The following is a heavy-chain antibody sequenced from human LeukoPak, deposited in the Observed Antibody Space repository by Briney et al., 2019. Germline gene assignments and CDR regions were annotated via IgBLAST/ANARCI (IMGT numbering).Heavy chain of an antibody. J-gene: IGHJ5*02. CDR2: ISTSSSYI. CDR1: GFTFSSYN. V-gene: IGHV3-21*01. Sequence: GGSLRLSCAASGFTFSSYNMKWVRQAPGKGLEWVSSISTSSSYIYYADSVKGRFTISRDNAKNSLYLQMNSLRAEDTAVYYCASLLWFGGNWFDPWGQGTLVTVSS. CDR3: ASLLWFGGNWFDP. D-gene: IGHD3-10*01.